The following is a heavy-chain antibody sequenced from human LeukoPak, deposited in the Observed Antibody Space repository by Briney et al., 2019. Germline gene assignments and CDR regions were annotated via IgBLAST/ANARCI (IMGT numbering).Heavy chain of an antibody. J-gene: IGHJ4*02. V-gene: IGHV4-39*01. CDR2: IYYTGNT. Sequence: ETLSLTCTVSGVSISSSYSYWGWIRQPPGMGLEWIGSIYYTGNTYYNASLKSQVSISIDTSKNQFSLKLTSVTAADTAAYYCARQTGSGLFILPGGQGTLVTVSS. CDR1: GVSISSSYSY. CDR3: ARQTGSGLFILP. D-gene: IGHD3/OR15-3a*01.